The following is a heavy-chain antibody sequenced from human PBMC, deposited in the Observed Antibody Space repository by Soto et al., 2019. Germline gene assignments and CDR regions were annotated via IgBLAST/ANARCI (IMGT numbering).Heavy chain of an antibody. V-gene: IGHV1-2*02. CDR2: INPNSGGT. D-gene: IGHD3-3*01. Sequence: ASVKVSCKASGYTFIDYYMHWVRQAPGQGLEWMGWINPNSGGTIYAQKFQGRVTMTRDTSVTTAYMELSRLRSDDTAVYYCARDKYYDFWSGYYSVTGMDVWGQGTTVTVSS. CDR1: GYTFIDYY. CDR3: ARDKYYDFWSGYYSVTGMDV. J-gene: IGHJ6*02.